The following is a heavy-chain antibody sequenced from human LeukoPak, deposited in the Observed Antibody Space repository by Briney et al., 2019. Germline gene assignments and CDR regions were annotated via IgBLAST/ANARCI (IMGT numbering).Heavy chain of an antibody. J-gene: IGHJ4*02. CDR2: INPNSGGT. V-gene: IGHV1-2*02. D-gene: IGHD3-10*01. Sequence: GASVKVSCKASGYTFTGYYMHWVRQAPGQGLEGRGWINPNSGGTNYAQKFQGRVTMTRDTSISTAYMELSRLRSDDTAVYYCAREGWFGELSPPNLDYWGQGALVTVSS. CDR1: GYTFTGYY. CDR3: AREGWFGELSPPNLDY.